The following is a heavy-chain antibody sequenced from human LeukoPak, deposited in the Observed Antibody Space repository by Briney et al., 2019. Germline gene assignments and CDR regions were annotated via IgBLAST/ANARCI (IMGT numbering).Heavy chain of an antibody. J-gene: IGHJ4*02. CDR2: ISSSSSYI. CDR3: ARDFGSGSFPDY. CDR1: GFTFSSYS. D-gene: IGHD3-10*01. Sequence: PGGSLRLSCAASGFTFSSYSMNWVRQAPGKGLEWVSSISSSSSYIYYADSVKGRFTISRDDAKNSLYLQMNSLRAEDTAVYYCARDFGSGSFPDYWGQGTLVTVSS. V-gene: IGHV3-21*01.